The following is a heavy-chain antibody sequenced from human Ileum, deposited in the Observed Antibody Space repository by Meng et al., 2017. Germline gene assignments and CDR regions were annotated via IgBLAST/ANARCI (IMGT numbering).Heavy chain of an antibody. V-gene: IGHV3-7*01. CDR3: TSVSLHILGDDK. CDR1: GFSFRNYW. J-gene: IGHJ4*02. CDR2: INPDGSGQ. Sequence: GESLKISCAASGFSFRNYWMNWVRQVPGKGLEWVANINPDGSGQFYVDSVKGRFAISRDNAKNSLSLQMDGLRGEDTAIYYCTSVSLHILGDDKWGQGTLVTVSS. D-gene: IGHD3-9*01.